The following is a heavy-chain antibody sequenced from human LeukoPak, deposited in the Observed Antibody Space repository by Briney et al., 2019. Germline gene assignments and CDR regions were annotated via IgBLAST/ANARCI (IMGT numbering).Heavy chain of an antibody. CDR3: ARSPPRYCSSTSCYPYTYYFDY. CDR1: GFTFSSYG. Sequence: PGGSLRLSCAASGFTFSSYGMHWVRQAPGKGLEWVAVIWYDGSNKYYADSVKGRFTISRDNSTNTLYLQMNSLRAEDTAVYYCARSPPRYCSSTSCYPYTYYFDYWGQGTLVTVSS. V-gene: IGHV3-33*01. J-gene: IGHJ4*02. CDR2: IWYDGSNK. D-gene: IGHD2-2*01.